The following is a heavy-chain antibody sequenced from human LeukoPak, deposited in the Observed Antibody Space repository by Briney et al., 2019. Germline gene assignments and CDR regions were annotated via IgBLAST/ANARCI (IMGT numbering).Heavy chain of an antibody. D-gene: IGHD6-13*01. CDR2: IYTSGSP. J-gene: IGHJ4*02. Sequence: SETLSLTCAVYGGSFSGYYWSWIRQPAGKGLEWIGRIYTSGSPNYNPSLKSRVTMSVDTSKNHFSLKLSSVTAADTAVYYCARWAAAGQGFDYWGQGTLVTVSS. V-gene: IGHV4-59*10. CDR1: GGSFSGYY. CDR3: ARWAAAGQGFDY.